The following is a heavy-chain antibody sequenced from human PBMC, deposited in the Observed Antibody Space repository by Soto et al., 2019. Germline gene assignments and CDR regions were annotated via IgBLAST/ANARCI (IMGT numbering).Heavy chain of an antibody. CDR3: AGTYYDILTSYYDHY. CDR2: IIRTLGIA. Sequence: QVKLVQSGAEVKKPGYSVNVSCKASGGTFSSYTSSWVRQAPGQGLEWMGRIIRTLGIANYAQKFQGRVTSTADKSTSTAYIELSSLISKDTAVYYCAGTYYDILTSYYDHYGVQGTLVTVSS. V-gene: IGHV1-69*02. J-gene: IGHJ4*02. D-gene: IGHD3-9*01. CDR1: GGTFSSYT.